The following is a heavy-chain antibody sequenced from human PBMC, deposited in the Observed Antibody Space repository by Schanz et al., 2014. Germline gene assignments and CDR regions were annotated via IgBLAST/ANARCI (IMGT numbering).Heavy chain of an antibody. CDR3: ARDGVDAAAGGNY. Sequence: QVQLVQSGAEVKKPGSSMKVSCKASGGTFNSYTINWVRQAPGQGLEWMGRIIPILGIANYAQKFQGRVTITADKSTFTAYMELSSLRSEDTAVYYCARDGVDAAAGGNYWGQGTLVTVSS. CDR2: IIPILGIA. J-gene: IGHJ4*02. CDR1: GGTFNSYT. V-gene: IGHV1-69*08. D-gene: IGHD6-13*01.